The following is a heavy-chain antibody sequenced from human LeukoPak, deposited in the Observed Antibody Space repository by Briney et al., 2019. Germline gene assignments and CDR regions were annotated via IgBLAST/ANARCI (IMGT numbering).Heavy chain of an antibody. Sequence: GRSLRLSCAASGFTFSNYGMHWVRQAPGKGLEWVALISYDGSNKYFADSVKGRFTIPRDNSKNTLDLQMNSLRAEDTAVYYCARQRSGWTYDYWGQGTLVTVSS. D-gene: IGHD6-19*01. V-gene: IGHV3-30*03. CDR1: GFTFSNYG. CDR2: ISYDGSNK. CDR3: ARQRSGWTYDY. J-gene: IGHJ4*02.